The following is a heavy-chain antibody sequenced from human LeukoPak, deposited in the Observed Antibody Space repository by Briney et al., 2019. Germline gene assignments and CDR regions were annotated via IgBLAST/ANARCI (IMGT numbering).Heavy chain of an antibody. CDR2: IYYSGST. J-gene: IGHJ6*02. D-gene: IGHD3-10*01. V-gene: IGHV4-59*08. CDR3: ASSIYGSGSYYPFAKDYYGMDV. Sequence: PSETLSLTCTVSGGSISSYYWSWIRQPPGKGLEWIGYIYYSGSTNYNPSLKSRVTISVDTSKNQFSLKLSSVTAADTAVYYCASSIYGSGSYYPFAKDYYGMDVWGQGTTVTVSS. CDR1: GGSISSYY.